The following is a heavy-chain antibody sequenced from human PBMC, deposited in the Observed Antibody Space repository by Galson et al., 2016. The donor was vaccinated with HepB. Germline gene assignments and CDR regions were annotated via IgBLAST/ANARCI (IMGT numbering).Heavy chain of an antibody. J-gene: IGHJ4*02. V-gene: IGHV3-48*03. CDR3: AREGSSTNWYSPGHADY. D-gene: IGHD2-2*02. Sequence: SLRLSCAASGFTFRSYEMNWVRQAPGKRLEWVSYISSTGSTIYYADSVKGRFTISRDNAKNSLYLQMNSLGVEDTALYYCAREGSSTNWYSPGHADYWGQGTLVTVSS. CDR2: ISSTGSTI. CDR1: GFTFRSYE.